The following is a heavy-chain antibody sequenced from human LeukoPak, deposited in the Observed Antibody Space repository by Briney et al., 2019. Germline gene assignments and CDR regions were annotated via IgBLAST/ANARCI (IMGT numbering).Heavy chain of an antibody. J-gene: IGHJ4*02. Sequence: GGSLRLSCAASGFTFDDYAMHWVRQAPGKGLEWVSGISWNSGSIGYADSVKGRFTISRDNAKNSLYLQMNSLRAEDTALYYCAKDDSSGYIDYWGQGTLVTVSS. CDR3: AKDDSSGYIDY. CDR2: ISWNSGSI. CDR1: GFTFDDYA. D-gene: IGHD3-22*01. V-gene: IGHV3-9*01.